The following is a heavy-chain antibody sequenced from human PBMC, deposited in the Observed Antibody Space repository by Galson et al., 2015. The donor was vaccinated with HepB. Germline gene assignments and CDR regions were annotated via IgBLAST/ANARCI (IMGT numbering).Heavy chain of an antibody. Sequence: SLRLSCAGSGFIFGNYAINWFRQAPGKGLECVAMIWHDGSNQLYADSVKGRFTISRDNSKNKLYLQMNSLRAEDTAIYYCVRESLMAMVTFDPWGRGTLVTVSS. D-gene: IGHD5-18*01. V-gene: IGHV3-33*01. CDR2: IWHDGSNQ. J-gene: IGHJ5*02. CDR1: GFIFGNYA. CDR3: VRESLMAMVTFDP.